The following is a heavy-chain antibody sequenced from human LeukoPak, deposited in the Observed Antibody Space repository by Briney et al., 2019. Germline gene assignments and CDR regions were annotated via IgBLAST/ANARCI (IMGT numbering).Heavy chain of an antibody. CDR2: ISAYNGNT. CDR3: ARVDDSSGYSYYFDY. J-gene: IGHJ4*02. V-gene: IGHV1-18*01. D-gene: IGHD3-22*01. CDR1: GYTFTSYG. Sequence: ASVKVSRKASGYTFTSYGISWVRQAPGQGLEWMGWISAYNGNTNYAQKLQGRVTMTTDTSTSTAYMELRSLRSDDTAVYYCARVDDSSGYSYYFDYWGQGTLVTVSS.